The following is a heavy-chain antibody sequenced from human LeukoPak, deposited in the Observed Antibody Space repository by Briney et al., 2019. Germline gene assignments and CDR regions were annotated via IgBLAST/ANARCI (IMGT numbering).Heavy chain of an antibody. CDR1: GYTFTSYY. V-gene: IGHV1-46*01. D-gene: IGHD3-22*01. CDR2: INPSGGST. Sequence: ASVKVSCKASGYTFTSYYMHWVRQAPGQGLEWMGIINPSGGSTSYAQEFQGRVTMTRDTSTSTVYMELSSLRSEDTAVYYCARGDYYDSSGQVPFDYWGQGTLVTVSS. CDR3: ARGDYYDSSGQVPFDY. J-gene: IGHJ4*02.